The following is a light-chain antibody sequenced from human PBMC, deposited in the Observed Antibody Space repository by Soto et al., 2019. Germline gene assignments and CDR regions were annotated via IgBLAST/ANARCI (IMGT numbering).Light chain of an antibody. CDR1: QSVSSN. CDR2: GAS. Sequence: ETVMTQSPATLSVSPGERATLSCRASQSVSSNLAWYQQKPCQAPRLLIYGASTRATGIPARFSGSGSGTEFTLTISSMQSEDFAVYYCQHYNNWPRTFGQGTKVEIK. V-gene: IGKV3-15*01. CDR3: QHYNNWPRT. J-gene: IGKJ1*01.